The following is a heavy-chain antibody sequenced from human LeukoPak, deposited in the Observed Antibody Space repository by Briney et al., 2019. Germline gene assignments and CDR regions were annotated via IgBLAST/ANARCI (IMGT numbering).Heavy chain of an antibody. Sequence: GGSLRLSCAASGFTFSSYAMSWVRQAPGKGLEWVSVISRSADTTYYADSVKGRFTISRDNSKSTLYLQMNSLRAEDTAVCYCAKGDTVIQWNYYDYWGQGAQVTVSS. CDR2: ISRSADTT. D-gene: IGHD2/OR15-2a*01. V-gene: IGHV3-23*01. CDR1: GFTFSSYA. J-gene: IGHJ4*02. CDR3: AKGDTVIQWNYYDY.